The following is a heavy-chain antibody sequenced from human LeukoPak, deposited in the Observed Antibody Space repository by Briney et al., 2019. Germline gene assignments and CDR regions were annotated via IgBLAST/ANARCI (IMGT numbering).Heavy chain of an antibody. Sequence: PSETLSLTCAVSGVSFSGYYWSWIRQCPEKGLEWIGEINHSAYTNYNPSLKSRVTISLDTSKTQFSLKLLSATAADTAVYYCARGRDDYTDYNWFEPWGQGTLVTVSS. J-gene: IGHJ5*02. CDR2: INHSAYT. D-gene: IGHD4-11*01. CDR3: ARGRDDYTDYNWFEP. CDR1: GVSFSGYY. V-gene: IGHV4-34*01.